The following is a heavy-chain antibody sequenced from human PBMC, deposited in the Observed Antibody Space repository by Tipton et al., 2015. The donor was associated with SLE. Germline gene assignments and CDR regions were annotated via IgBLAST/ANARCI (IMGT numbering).Heavy chain of an antibody. V-gene: IGHV4-4*09. Sequence: TLSLTCTVSGGSISSYYWSWIRQPPGKGLEWIGYIYTSGSTNYNPSLKSRVTISVDTSKNQFSLKLSSVTAADTAVYYCARGQGDIVLMVYAYYFDYWGQGTLVTVSS. CDR3: ARGQGDIVLMVYAYYFDY. CDR2: IYTSGST. D-gene: IGHD2-8*01. J-gene: IGHJ4*02. CDR1: GGSISSYY.